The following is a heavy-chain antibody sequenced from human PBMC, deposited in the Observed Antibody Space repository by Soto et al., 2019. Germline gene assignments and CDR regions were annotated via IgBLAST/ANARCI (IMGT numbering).Heavy chain of an antibody. CDR2: INHSGST. V-gene: IGHV4-34*01. CDR1: GGSFSGYY. J-gene: IGHJ4*02. Sequence: SETLSLTCAVYGGSFSGYYWSWIRQPPGKGLEWIGEINHSGSTNYNPSLKSRVTISVDTSKNQFSLKLSSVTAADTAVYYCARGGYDFWSGYYLYRFDYWGQGTLVTVS. CDR3: ARGGYDFWSGYYLYRFDY. D-gene: IGHD3-3*01.